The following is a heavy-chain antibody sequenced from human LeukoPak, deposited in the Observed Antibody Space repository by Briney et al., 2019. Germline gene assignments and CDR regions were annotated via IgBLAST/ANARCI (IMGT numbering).Heavy chain of an antibody. CDR3: ARETSKYSYGDNWFDP. D-gene: IGHD5-18*01. J-gene: IGHJ5*02. Sequence: GGTLRLSCAASGFTFSSYSMNWVRQAPGKGLEWVSSISSSSSYIYYADSVKGRFTISRDNAKNSLYLQMNSLRAEDTAVYYCARETSKYSYGDNWFDPWGQGTLVTVSS. CDR2: ISSSSSYI. CDR1: GFTFSSYS. V-gene: IGHV3-21*01.